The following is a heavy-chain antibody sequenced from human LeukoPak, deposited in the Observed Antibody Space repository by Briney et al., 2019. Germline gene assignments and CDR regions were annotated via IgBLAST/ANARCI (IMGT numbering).Heavy chain of an antibody. V-gene: IGHV4-39*01. Sequence: SETLSLTCTVSSGSIGSDALYWGWIRQSPGKGLEWIGSVHYTRSYSGTTYYNPSLESRVTVSTDRSKTLCSLKLTSVTAADTAVYYCVAEGYGTGSYYKSAFWGKGALVTVSS. CDR3: VAEGYGTGSYYKSAF. CDR2: VHYTRSYSGTT. D-gene: IGHD3-10*01. J-gene: IGHJ4*02. CDR1: SGSIGSDALY.